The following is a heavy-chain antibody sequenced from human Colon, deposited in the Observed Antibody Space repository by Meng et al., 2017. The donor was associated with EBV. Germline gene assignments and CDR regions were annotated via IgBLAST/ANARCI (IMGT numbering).Heavy chain of an antibody. CDR2: IHPSGSI. Sequence: VQLQQWGAGLLKPSEPLSLTCVVYGGSLSDYYCSWIRQSPGRGLEWIGEIHPSGSIFYNPSLQSRVTISVDTSKNQFSLNLNSVTAADTAVYFCSRGVDSYKLGNLWGRGTLVTVSS. J-gene: IGHJ2*01. D-gene: IGHD7-27*01. CDR3: SRGVDSYKLGNL. CDR1: GGSLSDYY. V-gene: IGHV4-34*02.